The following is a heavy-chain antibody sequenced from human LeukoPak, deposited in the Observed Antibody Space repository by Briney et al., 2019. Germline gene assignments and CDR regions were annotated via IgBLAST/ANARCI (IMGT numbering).Heavy chain of an antibody. CDR1: GFTFSSYA. V-gene: IGHV3-30-3*01. CDR2: ISYDGSNK. D-gene: IGHD3-3*01. J-gene: IGHJ4*02. Sequence: GGSLRLSCAASGFTFSSYAMHWVRQAPGKGLEWVAVISYDGSNKYYADSVKGRFTISRDNSKNTLYLQINSLRAEDTAVYYCARDPRLPAFGFWSGYFPYWGQGTLVTVSS. CDR3: ARDPRLPAFGFWSGYFPY.